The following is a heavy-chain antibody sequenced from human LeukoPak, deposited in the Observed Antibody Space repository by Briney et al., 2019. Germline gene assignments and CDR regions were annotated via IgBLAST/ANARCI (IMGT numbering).Heavy chain of an antibody. Sequence: GGSLRLSCAASGFTFSNYAMTWVRQAPGKGLEWVSPISGGGGSRYYADSVKGRFTISRDNSKNTLYLQMNSLRAEDTAVYYCAKGYNYDSSGLTYFDYWGQGTLVTVSS. D-gene: IGHD3-22*01. J-gene: IGHJ4*02. CDR3: AKGYNYDSSGLTYFDY. CDR2: ISGGGGSR. CDR1: GFTFSNYA. V-gene: IGHV3-23*01.